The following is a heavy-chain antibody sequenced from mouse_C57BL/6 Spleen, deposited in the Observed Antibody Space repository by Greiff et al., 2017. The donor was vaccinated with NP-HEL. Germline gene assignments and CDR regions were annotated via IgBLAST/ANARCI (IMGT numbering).Heavy chain of an antibody. Sequence: VKLQESGAELVRPGASVTLSCKASGYTFTDYEMHWVKQTPVHGLEWIGAIDPETGGTAYNQKFKGKAILTADKSSSTAYMELRSLTSEDSAVYYCTRGQYDYDWYFDVWGTGTTVTVSS. CDR1: GYTFTDYE. D-gene: IGHD2-4*01. CDR2: IDPETGGT. CDR3: TRGQYDYDWYFDV. V-gene: IGHV1-15*01. J-gene: IGHJ1*03.